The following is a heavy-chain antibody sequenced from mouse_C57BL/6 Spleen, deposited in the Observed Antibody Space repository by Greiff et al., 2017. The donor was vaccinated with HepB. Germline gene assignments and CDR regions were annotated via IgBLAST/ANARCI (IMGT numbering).Heavy chain of an antibody. CDR3: VSAY. CDR2: IRSKSNNYAT. Sequence: EVQLVESGGGLVQPKGSLKLSCAASGFSFNTYSMNWVRQTPGKGLEWVARIRSKSNNYATNYADSVKDTFTISRADSESMLYLQMNNLKTEDTAMYYCVSAYWGQGTLVTVSA. J-gene: IGHJ3*01. CDR1: GFSFNTYS. V-gene: IGHV10-1*01.